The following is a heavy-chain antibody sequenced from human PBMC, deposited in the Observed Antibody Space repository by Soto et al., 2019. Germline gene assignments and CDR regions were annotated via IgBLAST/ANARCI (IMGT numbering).Heavy chain of an antibody. V-gene: IGHV3-30-3*01. CDR1: GFTFSSYA. J-gene: IGHJ2*01. CDR2: ISDDGSDK. Sequence: QVQLVESGGGVVQPGRSLRLSCAASGFTFSSYAMHWVRQAPGKWLDWVAAISDDGSDKYYADSVKGRFTISRDNSKNTLYLQMNSLRAEDTAVYYCARDARTGTHWYFDLWGRGTLVTVSS. CDR3: ARDARTGTHWYFDL. D-gene: IGHD1-7*01.